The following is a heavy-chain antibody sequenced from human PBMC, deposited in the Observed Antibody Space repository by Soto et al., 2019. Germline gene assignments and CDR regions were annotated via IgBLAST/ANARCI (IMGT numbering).Heavy chain of an antibody. D-gene: IGHD2-21*02. CDR1: GGTFSSYA. J-gene: IGHJ4*02. V-gene: IGHV1-69*01. Sequence: QVQLVQSGAEVKKPGSSVKVSCKASGGTFSSYAISWVRQAPGQGLEWMGGIIPIFGKANYAQKFQGRVTITADESTSTAYMELSSLRSEDTAVYYCASANEDCGGDCYPTNFEYWGQGTLVTVSS. CDR2: IIPIFGKA. CDR3: ASANEDCGGDCYPTNFEY.